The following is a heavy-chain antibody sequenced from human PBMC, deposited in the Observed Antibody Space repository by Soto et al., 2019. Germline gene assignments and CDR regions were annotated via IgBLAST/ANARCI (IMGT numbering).Heavy chain of an antibody. Sequence: GESLKISCKGSGYSFTSYWIGWVRQMPGKGLEWMGIIYPGDSDTRYSPSFQGQVTISADKSISTAYLQWSSLKASDTAMYYCAKTFSSSYYYYYGMDVWGQGTTVTVSS. V-gene: IGHV5-51*01. CDR2: IYPGDSDT. J-gene: IGHJ6*02. CDR3: AKTFSSSYYYYYGMDV. D-gene: IGHD6-6*01. CDR1: GYSFTSYW.